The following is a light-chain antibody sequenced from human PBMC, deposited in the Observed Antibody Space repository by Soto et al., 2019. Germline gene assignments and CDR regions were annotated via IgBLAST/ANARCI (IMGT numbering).Light chain of an antibody. CDR2: IES. V-gene: IGKV1-9*01. Sequence: EIQLTQYPSFLSASVGDRFTITCRASQGIRSYLAWYQQKPGRSPKLLMYIESTLQTGVPSRFSGSESGTEFTLTITSLQPEDFATYYCQQYNNYSTFGQGTRLEIK. CDR3: QQYNNYST. J-gene: IGKJ5*01. CDR1: QGIRSY.